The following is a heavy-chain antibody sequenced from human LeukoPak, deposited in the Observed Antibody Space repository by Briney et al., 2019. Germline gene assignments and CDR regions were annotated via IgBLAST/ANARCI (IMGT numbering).Heavy chain of an antibody. CDR1: GGSLSGYY. J-gene: IGHJ6*03. CDR2: INHSGST. D-gene: IGHD6-19*01. Sequence: SETLSLTCAVSGGSLSGYYWTWIRQPPGKGLEWIGEINHSGSTNYNPSLKSRDTISVDKSKNQFSLKLSSVTAADTAVYYCAGSSPRVAVAGYYYYYYMDVWGKGTTVTVSS. CDR3: AGSSPRVAVAGYYYYYYMDV. V-gene: IGHV4-34*01.